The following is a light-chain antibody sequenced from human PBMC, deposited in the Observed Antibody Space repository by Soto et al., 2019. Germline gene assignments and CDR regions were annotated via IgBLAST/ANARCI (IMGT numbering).Light chain of an antibody. Sequence: EIVMTQSPATMSVSPGQGATLSRRASQGNGTTLAWYQQKPCQTPRLLIYDTSIRATGVPARFRGSGSGTDFTLIINRLEPEDVAIYYCQQYGGSPRITFGQGTRLEIK. CDR1: QGNGTT. V-gene: IGKV3-15*01. CDR3: QQYGGSPRIT. CDR2: DTS. J-gene: IGKJ5*01.